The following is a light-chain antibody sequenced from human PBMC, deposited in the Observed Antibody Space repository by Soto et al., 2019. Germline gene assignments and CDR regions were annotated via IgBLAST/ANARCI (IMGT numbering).Light chain of an antibody. CDR1: QTISSW. Sequence: DIQRTQSPSTLSGSVGDRVTITCRASQTISSWLAWYQQKPGKAPKLLIYKASTLEGEVPSRFSGSGSETEFTLTINSLQPDDSATYYCQQYHTYWWTFGQGTKVDIK. V-gene: IGKV1-5*03. CDR3: QQYHTYWWT. CDR2: KAS. J-gene: IGKJ1*01.